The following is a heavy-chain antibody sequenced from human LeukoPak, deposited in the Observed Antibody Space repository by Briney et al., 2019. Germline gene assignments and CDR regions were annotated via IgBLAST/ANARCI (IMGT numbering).Heavy chain of an antibody. CDR3: ARGTYYYDILFDP. CDR2: IYTSGST. CDR1: GGSISSGSYY. D-gene: IGHD3-22*01. J-gene: IGHJ5*02. Sequence: SETLSLTCTVSGGSISSGSYYWSWIRQPAGKGLEWIGRIYTSGSTNYNPSLKSRVTISVDTSKNQFSLKLSSVTAADTAVYYCARGTYYYDILFDPWGQGTLVTVSS. V-gene: IGHV4-61*02.